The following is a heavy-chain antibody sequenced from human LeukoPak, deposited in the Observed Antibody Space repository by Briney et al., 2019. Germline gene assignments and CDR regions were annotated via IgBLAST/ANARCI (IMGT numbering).Heavy chain of an antibody. D-gene: IGHD3-3*01. CDR2: INPNSGGT. Sequence: ASVTVSCKASGYTFTGYYMHWVRQAPGQGLEWMGWINPNSGGTNYAQKFQGRVTMTRDTSISTAYMELSRLRSDDTAVYYCARDTPNHPYYDFWSGPDPWGQGTLVTVSS. J-gene: IGHJ5*02. CDR3: ARDTPNHPYYDFWSGPDP. CDR1: GYTFTGYY. V-gene: IGHV1-2*02.